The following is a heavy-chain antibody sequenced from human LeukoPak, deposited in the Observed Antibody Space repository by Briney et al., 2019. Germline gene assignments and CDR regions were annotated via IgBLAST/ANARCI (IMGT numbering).Heavy chain of an antibody. CDR1: GGSFSGYY. V-gene: IGHV4-34*01. Sequence: SETLSLTCAVYGGSFSGYYWSWIRQPPGKGLEWIGEINHSGSTNYNPSLKSRVTISVDTSKNQFSLKLSPVTAADTAVYYCARGYSQWLVVSPYYMDVWGKGTTVTVSS. CDR2: INHSGST. J-gene: IGHJ6*03. D-gene: IGHD6-19*01. CDR3: ARGYSQWLVVSPYYMDV.